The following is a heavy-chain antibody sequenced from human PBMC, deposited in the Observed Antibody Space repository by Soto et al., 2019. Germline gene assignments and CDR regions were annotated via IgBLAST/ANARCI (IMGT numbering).Heavy chain of an antibody. CDR2: ITYDGSNN. V-gene: IGHV3-30*18. J-gene: IGHJ4*02. Sequence: GSLRLSCQSSGFNFDNYGMHWVRQAPGKGVEWVAVITYDGSNNYYADSVKGRFTISRDNSKNTLSLHLNTLKPEGTAVYHCAKDRVGGTFYTPLGFWGQGTLVTV. CDR3: AKDRVGGTFYTPLGF. CDR1: GFNFDNYG. D-gene: IGHD1-7*01.